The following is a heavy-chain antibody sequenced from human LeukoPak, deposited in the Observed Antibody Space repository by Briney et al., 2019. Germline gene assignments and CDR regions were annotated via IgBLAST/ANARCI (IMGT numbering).Heavy chain of an antibody. Sequence: SETLSPTCTVSGYSISSGYYWGWIRQPPGKGLEWIGSIYHSGSTYYNPSLKSRVTISINTSKNQFSLSLTSVTAADTAVYYCARIPSPGWFDPWGQGTLVTVSS. CDR2: IYHSGST. CDR1: GYSISSGYY. V-gene: IGHV4-38-2*02. J-gene: IGHJ5*02. CDR3: ARIPSPGWFDP.